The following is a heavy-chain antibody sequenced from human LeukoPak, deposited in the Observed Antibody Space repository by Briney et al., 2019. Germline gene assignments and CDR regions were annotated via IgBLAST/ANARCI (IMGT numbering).Heavy chain of an antibody. D-gene: IGHD3-10*01. CDR2: IRPDGSAT. CDR3: ARTLYYGSDYSYYYYMDV. J-gene: IGHJ6*03. Sequence: GGSLRLSCAASGFPFRNYWMHWVRQPPGKGPVWVSRIRPDGSATSSAESVKGRLTIYRYNAKNTVYLQMNSLRAEDTAVYYCARTLYYGSDYSYYYYMDVWGKGTTVTISS. CDR1: GFPFRNYW. V-gene: IGHV3-74*01.